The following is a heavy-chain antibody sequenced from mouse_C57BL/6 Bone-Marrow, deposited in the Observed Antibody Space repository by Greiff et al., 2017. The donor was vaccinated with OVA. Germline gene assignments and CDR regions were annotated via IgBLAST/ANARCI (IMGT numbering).Heavy chain of an antibody. D-gene: IGHD1-1*01. J-gene: IGHJ3*01. CDR3: ARGDYGSSYAWFAY. CDR1: GYAFTNYL. Sequence: QVQLKESGAELVRPGTSVKVSCKASGYAFTNYLIEWVKQRPGQGLEWIGVINPGSGGTNYNEKFKGKATLTADKSSSTAYMQLISLTSEDSAVYFCARGDYGSSYAWFAYWGQGTLVTVSA. V-gene: IGHV1-54*01. CDR2: INPGSGGT.